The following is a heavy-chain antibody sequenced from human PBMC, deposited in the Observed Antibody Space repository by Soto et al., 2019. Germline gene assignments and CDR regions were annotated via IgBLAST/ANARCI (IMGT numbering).Heavy chain of an antibody. D-gene: IGHD4-17*01. J-gene: IGHJ4*02. CDR2: VNWNGGST. Sequence: PGGSLRLSCAAHRFTFDDYGMSWVRQPPGKGLEWVSSVNWNGGSTHYADSVKGRFTVSRDNAKNYVYLQIHVLRAEDTAFYYCARDIARNYGDYETDYFDFWGRGTLVTVSS. V-gene: IGHV3-20*04. CDR1: RFTFDDYG. CDR3: ARDIARNYGDYETDYFDF.